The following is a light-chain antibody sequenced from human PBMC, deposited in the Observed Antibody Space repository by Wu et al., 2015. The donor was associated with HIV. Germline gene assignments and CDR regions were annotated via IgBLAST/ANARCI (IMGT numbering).Light chain of an antibody. Sequence: EIVLTQSPDNLSLSPGERATLSCRASQSVNSDYLAWYQQKAGQAPRLLIYGASSRATGIPDRFSGSGSGTDFTLTITRLEPEDSAVYYCQQYGSSPDTFGPGTRVDI. V-gene: IGKV3-20*01. CDR1: QSVNSDY. CDR2: GAS. CDR3: QQYGSSPDT. J-gene: IGKJ3*01.